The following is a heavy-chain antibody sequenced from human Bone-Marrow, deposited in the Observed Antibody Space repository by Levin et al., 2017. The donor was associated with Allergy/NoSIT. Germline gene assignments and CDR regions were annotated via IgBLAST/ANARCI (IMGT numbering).Heavy chain of an antibody. Sequence: PGGSLRLSCVASGLTFTMYNFHWVRQAPGKGLEWVAYISVNGSVQYYVDSVKGRFTISRDNSKNTLYLQMNSLRLEDTAVYFCAKGRIAAAGSRCWFDPWGQGTLVTVSS. CDR1: GLTFTMYN. V-gene: IGHV3-30*18. CDR2: ISVNGSVQ. D-gene: IGHD6-13*01. CDR3: AKGRIAAAGSRCWFDP. J-gene: IGHJ5*02.